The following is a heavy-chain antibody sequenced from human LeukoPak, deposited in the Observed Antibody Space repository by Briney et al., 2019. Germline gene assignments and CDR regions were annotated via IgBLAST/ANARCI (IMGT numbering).Heavy chain of an antibody. CDR1: GYTFTSYD. CDR3: ARGSRGYSYGYYYYYYMDV. Sequence: EASVNVSCKASGYTFTSYDINWVRQAPGQGLEWMGWMNPNSGNTGYAQKFQGRVTITRNTSISTAYMELSSLRSEDTAVYYCARGSRGYSYGYYYYYYMDVWGKGTTVTVSS. D-gene: IGHD5-18*01. V-gene: IGHV1-8*03. J-gene: IGHJ6*03. CDR2: MNPNSGNT.